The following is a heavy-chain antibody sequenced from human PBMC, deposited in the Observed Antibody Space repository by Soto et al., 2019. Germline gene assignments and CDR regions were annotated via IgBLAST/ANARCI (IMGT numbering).Heavy chain of an antibody. D-gene: IGHD3-22*01. Sequence: PSETLSLTCAVSGGSISSGGYSWSWIRQPPGKGLEWIGYIYHSGSTYYNPSLKSRVTISVDRSKNQFSLKLSSVTAADTAVYYCARDGYYYDSSGYYQRSGFDIWGQGTMVTVSS. CDR1: GGSISSGGYS. J-gene: IGHJ3*02. CDR2: IYHSGST. V-gene: IGHV4-30-2*01. CDR3: ARDGYYYDSSGYYQRSGFDI.